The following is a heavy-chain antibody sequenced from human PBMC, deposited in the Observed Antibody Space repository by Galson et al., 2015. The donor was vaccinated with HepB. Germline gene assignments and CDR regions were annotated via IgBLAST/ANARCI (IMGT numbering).Heavy chain of an antibody. CDR1: GFTFSGSA. V-gene: IGHV3-73*01. CDR3: RVLALGNYYYYGMDV. CDR2: IRSKANSYAT. J-gene: IGHJ6*02. D-gene: IGHD4/OR15-4a*01. Sequence: SLRLSCAASGFTFSGSAMHWVRQASGKGLEWVGRIRSKANSYATAYAASVKGRFTISRDDSKNTAYLQMNSLKTEDTAVYYCRVLALGNYYYYGMDVWGQGTTVTVSS.